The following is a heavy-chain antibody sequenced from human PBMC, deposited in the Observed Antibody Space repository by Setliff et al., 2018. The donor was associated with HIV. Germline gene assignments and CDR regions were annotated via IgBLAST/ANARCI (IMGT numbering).Heavy chain of an antibody. J-gene: IGHJ4*02. CDR2: ISSKSEYI. CDR1: GFTFRSYN. CDR3: RQGGN. V-gene: IGHV3-21*01. D-gene: IGHD3-16*01. Sequence: GGSLRLSCAASGFTFRSYNMNWVRQAPGKGLEWVSSISSKSEYIYYADSVKGRFTISRDNAKNSLYLQMNSLRAEDTAVYYCRQGGNWGQGTLVTVSS.